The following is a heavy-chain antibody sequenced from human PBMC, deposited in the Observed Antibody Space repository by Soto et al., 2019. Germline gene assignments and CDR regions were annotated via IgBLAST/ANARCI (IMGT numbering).Heavy chain of an antibody. CDR1: GYTFTGYY. CDR2: INPNSGGT. CDR3: AKAYNWDYSPQAWFDP. J-gene: IGHJ5*02. Sequence: ASVKVSCKASGYTFTGYYMHWVRQAPGQGLEWMGWINPNSGGTNYAQKFQGRVTMTRDTSISTAYMELSRLRSDDTAVYYCAKAYNWDYSPQAWFDPWGRATLVTVSS. D-gene: IGHD1-7*01. V-gene: IGHV1-2*02.